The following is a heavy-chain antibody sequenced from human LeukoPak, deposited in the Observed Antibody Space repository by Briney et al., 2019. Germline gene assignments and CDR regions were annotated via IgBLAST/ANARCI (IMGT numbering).Heavy chain of an antibody. J-gene: IGHJ4*02. V-gene: IGHV3-66*02. CDR3: ARDPQQFQYCSGGSCYSGLS. D-gene: IGHD2-15*01. Sequence: GGSLRLSCAASGFTVSSNYMSWVRQAPGKGLEWVSVIYSGGSTYYADSVKGRFTISRDNSKNTLYLQMNSLRAEDTAVYYCARDPQQFQYCSGGSCYSGLSWGQGTPVAVSS. CDR1: GFTVSSNY. CDR2: IYSGGST.